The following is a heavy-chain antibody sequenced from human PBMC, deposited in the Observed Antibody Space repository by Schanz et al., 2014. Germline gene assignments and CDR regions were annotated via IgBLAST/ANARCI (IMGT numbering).Heavy chain of an antibody. J-gene: IGHJ4*02. Sequence: QVQLVESGGGVVQPGRSRRLSCEASGFPFSSYALHWVRQAPGKGLEWVAVISYDGVNTYYADSVKGRFTISRDNSKNTLYLQMNSLRGEDTAVYYCASPALVQGLMPEYYFDYWGQGTLXTVSS. CDR1: GFPFSSYA. V-gene: IGHV3-30-3*01. CDR3: ASPALVQGLMPEYYFDY. D-gene: IGHD3-10*01. CDR2: ISYDGVNT.